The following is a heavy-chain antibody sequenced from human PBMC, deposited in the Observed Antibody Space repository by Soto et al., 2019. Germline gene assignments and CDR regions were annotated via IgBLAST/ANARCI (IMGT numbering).Heavy chain of an antibody. Sequence: SETLSLTCAASGESFSDFCWSWIRQPPGKGLEWIGEINHSGHISYNPSLKSRVTISVDTSKNQFSLKLSSVTAADTAVYYCARGLRYYGSGSHYGLDVWGQGTTVTVSS. D-gene: IGHD3-10*01. CDR1: GESFSDFC. V-gene: IGHV4-34*01. J-gene: IGHJ6*02. CDR2: INHSGHI. CDR3: ARGLRYYGSGSHYGLDV.